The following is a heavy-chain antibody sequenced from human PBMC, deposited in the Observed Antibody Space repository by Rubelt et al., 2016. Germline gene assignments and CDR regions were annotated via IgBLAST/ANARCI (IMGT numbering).Heavy chain of an antibody. CDR1: GYTLTELS. Sequence: QVQLVQSGAEVKKPGASVKVSCKVSGYTLTELSMHWVRQAPGKGLEWMGGFDPEDGETIYAKNCQGRVTVTGETATETDDMELSSLSSEDTAVYYCATDITNAFDNWGQGTMVSVSS. V-gene: IGHV1-24*01. J-gene: IGHJ3*02. D-gene: IGHD3-10*01. CDR3: ATDITNAFDN. CDR2: FDPEDGET.